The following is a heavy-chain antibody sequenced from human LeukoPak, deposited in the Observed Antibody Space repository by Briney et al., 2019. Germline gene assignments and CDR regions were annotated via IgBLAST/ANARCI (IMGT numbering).Heavy chain of an antibody. CDR3: TTDLYYDFWSGNDY. CDR1: GFTFSNAW. Sequence: GGSLRLSCAASGFTFSNAWMSWVRQAPGKGLEWVGRIKSKTDGGTTDYAAPVEGRFTISRDDSKNTLYLQMNSLKTEDTAVYYCTTDLYYDFWSGNDYWGQGTLVTVSS. V-gene: IGHV3-15*01. CDR2: IKSKTDGGTT. J-gene: IGHJ4*02. D-gene: IGHD3-3*01.